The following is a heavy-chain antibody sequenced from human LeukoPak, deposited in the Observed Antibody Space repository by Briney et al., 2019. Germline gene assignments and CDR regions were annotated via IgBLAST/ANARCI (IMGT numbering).Heavy chain of an antibody. J-gene: IGHJ4*02. CDR3: ARASLLWYYDSSGYFWYFDY. CDR1: GGSFSGYY. D-gene: IGHD3-22*01. Sequence: SETLSLTCAVYGGSFSGYYWSWIRQPPGKGLEWIGEINHSGSTNYNPSLKSRVTISVDTSKNQFSLKLSSVTAADTAVYYCARASLLWYYDSSGYFWYFDYWGQETLVTVSS. CDR2: INHSGST. V-gene: IGHV4-34*01.